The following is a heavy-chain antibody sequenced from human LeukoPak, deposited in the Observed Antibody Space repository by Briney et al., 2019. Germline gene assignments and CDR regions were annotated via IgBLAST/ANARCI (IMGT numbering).Heavy chain of an antibody. J-gene: IGHJ2*01. CDR3: TTARYYYDSSGYYDSWYFDL. V-gene: IGHV3-15*01. D-gene: IGHD3-22*01. CDR1: GFTFSNAW. Sequence: GGSLRLSCAASGFTFSNAWMSWVRQAPGKGLEWIGRIKSKTDGGTTDYAAPVKGRFSISRDDSKNTLYLQMNSLKTEDTAMYYCTTARYYYDSSGYYDSWYFDLWGRGTLVTVSS. CDR2: IKSKTDGGTT.